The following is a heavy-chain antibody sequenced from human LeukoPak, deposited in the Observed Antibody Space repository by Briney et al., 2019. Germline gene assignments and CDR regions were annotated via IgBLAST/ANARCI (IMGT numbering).Heavy chain of an antibody. CDR1: GGSISSSSYY. J-gene: IGHJ6*02. V-gene: IGHV4-39*01. D-gene: IGHD2-2*01. CDR3: ARLRCSSTSCYFYYYYYGMDV. Sequence: SETLSLTCTVSGGSISSSSYYWGWIRQPPGKGLEWIGSIYYSGSTYYNPSLKSRVTISVDTSKNQFSLKLSSVTAADTAVYYCARLRCSSTSCYFYYYYYGMDVWGQGTAVTVSS. CDR2: IYYSGST.